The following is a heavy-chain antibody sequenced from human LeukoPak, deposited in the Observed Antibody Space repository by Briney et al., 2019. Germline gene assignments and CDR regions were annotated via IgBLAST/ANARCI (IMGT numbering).Heavy chain of an antibody. CDR3: ARRRYYDSTGYLD. D-gene: IGHD3-22*01. J-gene: IGHJ1*01. V-gene: IGHV4-39*01. CDR1: SDSISSSNYY. CDR2: IYYSGRT. Sequence: KPSETLSLTCTVSSDSISSSNYYWGSVRQPPGKGLEWIGDIYYSGRTYYNSSLKSRLTLSVDTSRNQFSLKLSSVSASDTAAYYCARRRYYDSTGYLDWGQGTLVSVSP.